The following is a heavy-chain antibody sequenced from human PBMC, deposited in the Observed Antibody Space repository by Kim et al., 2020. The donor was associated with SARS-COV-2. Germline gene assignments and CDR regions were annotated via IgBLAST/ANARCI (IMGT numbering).Heavy chain of an antibody. J-gene: IGHJ3*02. CDR3: ARDRHNGGGAFDI. D-gene: IGHD3-16*01. V-gene: IGHV3-33*01. CDR1: GFTFSSYG. CDR2: IWYDGSNK. Sequence: GGSLRLSCAASGFTFSSYGMHWVRQAPGKGLEWVAVIWYDGSNKYYADSVKGRFTISRDNSKNTLYLQMNSLRAEDTAVYYCARDRHNGGGAFDIWGQGTMVTVSS.